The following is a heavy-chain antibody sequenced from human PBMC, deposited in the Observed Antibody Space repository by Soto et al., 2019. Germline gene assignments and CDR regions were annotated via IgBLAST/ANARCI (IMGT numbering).Heavy chain of an antibody. J-gene: IGHJ3*01. CDR2: LLQSGTT. D-gene: IGHD6-19*01. CDR1: GDSISSPKW. Sequence: QVQLQESGPGLVKPSGTLSLTCAVSGDSISSPKWWTWLRQPPGKGLEWIGDLLQSGTTNYNPSLKSRVILSVDKSQNQFSLSLTSVTAADTAIYYCAYSSGWYRHDVWGQGTSVTVSS. V-gene: IGHV4-4*02. CDR3: AYSSGWYRHDV.